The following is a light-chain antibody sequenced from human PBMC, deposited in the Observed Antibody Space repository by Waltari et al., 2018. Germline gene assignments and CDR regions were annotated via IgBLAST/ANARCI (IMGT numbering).Light chain of an antibody. J-gene: IGKJ4*01. CDR2: GVS. Sequence: TVMTQSPVAQSVSPAERGTLSCRASQSVSSNLAWYQQKPGQAPRLLIYGVSTRATGIPARFSGSGSGTEFTLTISSLQSEDFAVYYCQQYNDWPPVTFGGGTKVEIK. V-gene: IGKV3-15*01. CDR3: QQYNDWPPVT. CDR1: QSVSSN.